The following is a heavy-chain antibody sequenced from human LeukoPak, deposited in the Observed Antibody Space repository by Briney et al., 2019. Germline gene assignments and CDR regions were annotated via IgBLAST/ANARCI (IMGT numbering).Heavy chain of an antibody. J-gene: IGHJ4*02. V-gene: IGHV3-30*03. D-gene: IGHD6-13*01. CDR3: AASGAVGSSWYPFDY. Sequence: GRSLRLSCAASGFTFSSYGMHWVRQAPGKGLEWVAVISYDGSNKYYADSVKGRFTISRDNSKNTLYLQMNSLRAEVTAVYYCAASGAVGSSWYPFDYWGQGTLVTVSS. CDR1: GFTFSSYG. CDR2: ISYDGSNK.